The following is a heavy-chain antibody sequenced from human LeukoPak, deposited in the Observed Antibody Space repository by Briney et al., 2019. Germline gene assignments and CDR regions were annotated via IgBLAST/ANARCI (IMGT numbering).Heavy chain of an antibody. D-gene: IGHD3-10*01. CDR2: IYHSGRT. CDR1: GYSISNGYY. V-gene: IGHV4-38-2*02. J-gene: IGHJ4*02. Sequence: SETLSLTCTVSGYSISNGYYWGWMRQPPGKGLEWIGSIYHSGRTHYNPSLKSRVIISVDTSKNQFSLRLISVTAADTAVYYCARGLWFGDENPPYFDYWGQGTLVTVSS. CDR3: ARGLWFGDENPPYFDY.